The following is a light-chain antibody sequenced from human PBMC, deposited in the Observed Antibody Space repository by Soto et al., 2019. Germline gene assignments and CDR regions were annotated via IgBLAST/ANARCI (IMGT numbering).Light chain of an antibody. Sequence: DIQMTQSPSSLSASVGDRVTITCRASQSISSFLNWYQQKPGKAPNLLIYAASSLQSGVPSRFSGRRSGTDFTLTISSLQPEDFATYYCQQSYNTPLTFGGGTKVEI. CDR3: QQSYNTPLT. V-gene: IGKV1-39*01. CDR1: QSISSF. J-gene: IGKJ4*01. CDR2: AAS.